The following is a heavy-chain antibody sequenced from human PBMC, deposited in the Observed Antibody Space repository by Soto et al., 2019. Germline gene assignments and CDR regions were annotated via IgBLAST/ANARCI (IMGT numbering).Heavy chain of an antibody. CDR3: ASAYYYDSSGYLYYFDY. CDR1: GGSIISGGYS. V-gene: IGHV4-30-2*01. Sequence: SETLSLTCAVSGGSIISGGYSWSWIRQPPGKGLEWIGYIYHSGSTYCNPSLKSRVTISVDRSKNQFSLKLSSVTAADTAVYYCASAYYYDSSGYLYYFDYWGQGTLVTVSS. J-gene: IGHJ4*02. D-gene: IGHD3-22*01. CDR2: IYHSGST.